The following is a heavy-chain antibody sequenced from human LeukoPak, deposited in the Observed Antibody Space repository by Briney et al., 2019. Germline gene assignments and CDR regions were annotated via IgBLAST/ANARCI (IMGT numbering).Heavy chain of an antibody. D-gene: IGHD5-24*01. J-gene: IGHJ4*02. V-gene: IGHV3-48*01. CDR3: AKAGDGYNY. CDR1: GFTFSSYS. Sequence: GGSLRLSCAASGFTFSSYSMNWVRQAPGKGLEWVSYISSSSSSTIYYADSVKGRFTISRDNAKNSLYLQMNSLRAEDTAVYYCAKAGDGYNYWGQGTLVTVSS. CDR2: ISSSSSSTI.